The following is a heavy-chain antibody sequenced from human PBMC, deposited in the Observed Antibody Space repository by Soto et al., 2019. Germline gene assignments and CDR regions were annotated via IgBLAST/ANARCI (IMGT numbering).Heavy chain of an antibody. V-gene: IGHV3-7*01. CDR3: ARVGLLWSGESHTVLDS. J-gene: IGHJ4*02. CDR1: GFSFSSFW. D-gene: IGHD3-10*01. Sequence: GGSLRLSCEASGFSFSSFWMSWVRQAPGKGLEWVANIKQDGSEKYFVDSVKGRFTISRDNAKSSLYLQMNSLRVEDTAIYYCARVGLLWSGESHTVLDSWGQGTLVTVSS. CDR2: IKQDGSEK.